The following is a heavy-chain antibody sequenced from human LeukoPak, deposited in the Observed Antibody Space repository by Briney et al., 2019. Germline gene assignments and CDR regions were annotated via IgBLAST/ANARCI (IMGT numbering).Heavy chain of an antibody. CDR3: ARAAKDCSSTSCYYYYGMDV. CDR1: GGSISSYY. V-gene: IGHV4-59*01. Sequence: SETLSLTCTVSGGSISSYYWSWIRQPPGKGLEWIGYIYYSGSTNYNPSLKSRVTISVDTSKSQFSLKLSSVTAADTAVYYCARAAKDCSSTSCYYYYGMDVWGQGTTVTVSS. CDR2: IYYSGST. J-gene: IGHJ6*02. D-gene: IGHD2-2*01.